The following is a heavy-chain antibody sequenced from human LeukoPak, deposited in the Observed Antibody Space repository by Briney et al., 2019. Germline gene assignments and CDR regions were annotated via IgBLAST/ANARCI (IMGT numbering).Heavy chain of an antibody. CDR2: INPNSGGT. D-gene: IGHD2-2*01. CDR3: ARAQGYCSSTSCYHYYYMDV. CDR1: GYTFTGYY. Sequence: ASVKVSCKASGYTFTGYYMHWVRQAPGQGLEWMGRINPNSGGTNYAQKFQGRVTMTRDTSISTAYMELSRLRSDDTAVYYCARAQGYCSSTSCYHYYYMDVWGKGTTVTVSS. V-gene: IGHV1-2*06. J-gene: IGHJ6*03.